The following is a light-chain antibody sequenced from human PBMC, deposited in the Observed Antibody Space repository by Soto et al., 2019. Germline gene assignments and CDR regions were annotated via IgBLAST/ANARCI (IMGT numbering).Light chain of an antibody. CDR2: KAS. CDR1: QSISSW. CDR3: QQYNSYPLT. V-gene: IGKV1-5*03. J-gene: IGKJ4*01. Sequence: DIQMTQSPSPLSASVGDRVTITCRASQSISSWLAWYQQKPGKAPNLLIYKASSLESGVPSRFSGSGSGTEFTLTISSLQPDDFATYYGQQYNSYPLTFGGGTKVEIK.